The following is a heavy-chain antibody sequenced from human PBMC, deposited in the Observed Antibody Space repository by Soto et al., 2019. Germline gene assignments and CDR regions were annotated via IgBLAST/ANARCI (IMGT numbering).Heavy chain of an antibody. CDR1: GFTFRSHW. V-gene: IGHV3-74*01. J-gene: IGHJ5*02. D-gene: IGHD2-2*01. Sequence: PGGSLRLSCVASGFTFRSHWMHWVRQSPGKGLVWVSQINSDGSSANYADAVKGRFTFSRDNAKKALYLQMNSLRAEDTAVYYCARVACNGTSCYVFHPWCPATLVTVSS. CDR3: ARVACNGTSCYVFHP. CDR2: INSDGSSA.